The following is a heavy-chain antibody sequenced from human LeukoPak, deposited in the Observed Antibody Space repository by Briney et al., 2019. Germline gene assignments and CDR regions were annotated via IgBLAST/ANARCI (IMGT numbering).Heavy chain of an antibody. CDR2: IYTSGST. Sequence: SETLSLTRTVSGGSISSGSYYWSWIRQPAGKGLEWIGRIYTSGSTNYNPSLKSRVTISVDTSKNQFSLKLSSVTAADTAVYYCARELDYYYYMDVWGKGTTVTVSS. CDR3: ARELDYYYYMDV. V-gene: IGHV4-61*02. J-gene: IGHJ6*03. CDR1: GGSISSGSYY.